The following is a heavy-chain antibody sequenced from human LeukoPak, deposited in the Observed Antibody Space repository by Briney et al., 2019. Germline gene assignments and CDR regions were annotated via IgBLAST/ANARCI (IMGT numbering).Heavy chain of an antibody. Sequence: SETLSLTCTVSGGSISSSSYYWGWIRQPPGKGLERIGSIYYSGRNYYNPSLKSLVTIPEYTSNSQFSLKLSSVTAADTAVYYCARVRKVDTAIDYWGQGTLVTVSS. V-gene: IGHV4-39*07. CDR3: ARVRKVDTAIDY. D-gene: IGHD5-18*01. CDR1: GGSISSSSYY. CDR2: IYYSGRN. J-gene: IGHJ4*02.